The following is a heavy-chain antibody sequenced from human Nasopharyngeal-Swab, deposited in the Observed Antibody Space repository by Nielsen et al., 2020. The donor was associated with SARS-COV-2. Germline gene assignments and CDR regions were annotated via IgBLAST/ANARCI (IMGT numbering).Heavy chain of an antibody. Sequence: ASVKVSCKVSGYTLTELSMHWVRQAPGKGLEWMGGFDPEDGETIYAQKFQGRVTMTEDTSTDAAYMELSSLRSEDTAVYYCATSPVVVITSWFDPWGQGTLVTVSS. CDR1: GYTLTELS. CDR2: FDPEDGET. J-gene: IGHJ5*02. CDR3: ATSPVVVITSWFDP. V-gene: IGHV1-24*01. D-gene: IGHD3-22*01.